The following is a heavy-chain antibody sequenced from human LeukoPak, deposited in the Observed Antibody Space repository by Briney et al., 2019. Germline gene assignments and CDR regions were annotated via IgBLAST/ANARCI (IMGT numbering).Heavy chain of an antibody. J-gene: IGHJ3*02. CDR1: GLTVSSSY. V-gene: IGHV3-53*01. Sequence: GGPLRLSCSASGLTVSSSYMSWVRQAPRKGLEWVSIIYNDGSTYYAESMKGRFTISRDNSKNTLYLQVNSLRAEDTAMYYCARNILFAFDIWGQGTMVTVSS. CDR3: ARNILFAFDI. CDR2: IYNDGST.